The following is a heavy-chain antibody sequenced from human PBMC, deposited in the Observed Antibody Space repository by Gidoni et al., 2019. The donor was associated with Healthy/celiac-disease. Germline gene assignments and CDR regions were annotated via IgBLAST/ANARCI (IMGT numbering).Heavy chain of an antibody. CDR2: ISGSGGST. V-gene: IGHV3-23*01. D-gene: IGHD3-3*01. J-gene: IGHJ6*02. CDR3: AKGDYDFWRTLYYYYGMDV. CDR1: GFTFSSYA. Sequence: EVQLLESGGGLVQHGGSLRLSCAASGFTFSSYAMSWVRQAPGKGLEWVSAISGSGGSTYYADSVKGRFTISRDNSKNTLYLQMNSLRAEDTAVYYCAKGDYDFWRTLYYYYGMDVWGQGTTVTVSS.